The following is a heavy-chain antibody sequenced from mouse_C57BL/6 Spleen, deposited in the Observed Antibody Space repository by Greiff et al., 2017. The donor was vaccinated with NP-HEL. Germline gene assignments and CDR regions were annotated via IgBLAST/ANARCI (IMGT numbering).Heavy chain of an antibody. CDR1: GYTFTNYW. CDR2: IYPSDSET. D-gene: IGHD1-1*01. Sequence: QVQLQQPGAELVRPGSSVKLSCKASGYTFTNYWMDWVQQRPGQGLEWIGNIYPSDSETQYKQKFKNKVTLTVDKSSSTPSMQLSSLTSEDSAIYYCVLYYGYWGKGTTLTVSS. J-gene: IGHJ2*01. V-gene: IGHV1-61*01. CDR3: VLYYGY.